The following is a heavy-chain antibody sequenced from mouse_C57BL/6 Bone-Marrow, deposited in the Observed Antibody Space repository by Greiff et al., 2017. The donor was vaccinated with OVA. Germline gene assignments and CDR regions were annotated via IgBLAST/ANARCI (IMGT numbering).Heavy chain of an antibody. CDR2: INSDGGST. CDR3: ARLGYYYAMDY. V-gene: IGHV5-2*01. CDR1: EYAFPSHD. J-gene: IGHJ4*01. Sequence: DVHLVESGGGLVQPGESLKLSCESNEYAFPSHDMSWVRKTPEKRLELVAAINSDGGSTYYPDTMERRFIISRDNTKKTLYLQMSSLRSEDTALYYCARLGYYYAMDYWGQGTSVTVSS.